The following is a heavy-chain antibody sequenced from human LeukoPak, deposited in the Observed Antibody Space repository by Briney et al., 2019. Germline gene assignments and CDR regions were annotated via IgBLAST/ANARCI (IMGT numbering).Heavy chain of an antibody. Sequence: GSSVKVSCKASGGTFSSYAISWVRQAPGQGLEWMGGIIPIFGTANYAQKFQGRVTISADESTSTAYMELSSLRSEDTAVHYCAGLTRRGFIDYWGQGTLATVSS. D-gene: IGHD4/OR15-4a*01. CDR1: GGTFSSYA. V-gene: IGHV1-69*01. CDR3: AGLTRRGFIDY. CDR2: IIPIFGTA. J-gene: IGHJ4*02.